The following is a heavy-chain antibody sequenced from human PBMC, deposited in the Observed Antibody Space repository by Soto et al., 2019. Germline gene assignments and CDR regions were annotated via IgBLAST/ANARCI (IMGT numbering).Heavy chain of an antibody. J-gene: IGHJ4*02. CDR2: IVVASGYS. CDR3: AADVIGVAGDLDH. V-gene: IGHV1-58*01. D-gene: IGHD6-19*01. CDR1: GFTFGSSA. Sequence: LVQSGPDVKKPGTSVKVSCKTSGFTFGSSAVQWVRQVRGQRLEWIGWIVVASGYSNVAQKFQDRVSLTRDLSTNTAFMELSSLTSADSAMYYCAADVIGVAGDLDHWGQGTLVSVSS.